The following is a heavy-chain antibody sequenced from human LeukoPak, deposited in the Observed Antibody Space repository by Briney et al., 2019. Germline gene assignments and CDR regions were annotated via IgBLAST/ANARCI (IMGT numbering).Heavy chain of an antibody. V-gene: IGHV4-59*13. Sequence: EPSETLSLTCTVSGGSISSYYWSWIRQPPGKGLEWIGYIHFSGSTNYNPSLKSRVTVSDDKSKNQFSLKLSSVTAADTAVYYCARIFRGAYFDYWGQGTLVTVSS. J-gene: IGHJ4*02. D-gene: IGHD3-10*01. CDR2: IHFSGST. CDR3: ARIFRGAYFDY. CDR1: GGSISSYY.